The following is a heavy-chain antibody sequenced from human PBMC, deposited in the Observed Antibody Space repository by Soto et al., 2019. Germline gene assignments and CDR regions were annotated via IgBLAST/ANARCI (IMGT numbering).Heavy chain of an antibody. D-gene: IGHD1-26*01. J-gene: IGHJ6*03. CDR3: ARDRWELLPVYYYYYYMDV. V-gene: IGHV1-3*01. CDR1: GYTFTSYA. Sequence: GASVKVSCKASGYTFTSYAMHWVRQAPGQRLEWMGWINAGNGNTKYSQKFQGRVTITRDTSASTAYMELSSLRSEDTAVYYCARDRWELLPVYYYYYYMDVWGKGTTVTVSS. CDR2: INAGNGNT.